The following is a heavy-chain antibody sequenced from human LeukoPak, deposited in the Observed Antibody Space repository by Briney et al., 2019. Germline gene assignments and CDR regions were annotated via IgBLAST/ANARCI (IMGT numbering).Heavy chain of an antibody. V-gene: IGHV3-7*01. Sequence: LPGGSLRLSCAASGFTFSSYWMSWVRQAPGKGLEWVANIKQDGSEKYYVDSVKGRFTISRDNAKNSLYLQMNSLRAEDTAVYYCARAPEYDILTGYAVGGAFDIWGQGTMVTVSS. CDR2: IKQDGSEK. CDR1: GFTFSSYW. CDR3: ARAPEYDILTGYAVGGAFDI. D-gene: IGHD3-9*01. J-gene: IGHJ3*02.